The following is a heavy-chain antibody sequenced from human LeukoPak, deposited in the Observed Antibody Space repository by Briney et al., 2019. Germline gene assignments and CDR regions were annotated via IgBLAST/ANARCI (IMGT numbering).Heavy chain of an antibody. CDR2: ISSDGGST. CDR3: ARDPSGGTTSSWFDV. D-gene: IGHD1-1*01. Sequence: GGSLRLTCAASGFTFRHYLMHWVRQAPGKGLEYVAGISSDGGSTNYGNSLKGRFTISRDNSKNTLYLQMGGLRAEDMAVYYCARDPSGGTTSSWFDVWGQGGLVTVSS. V-gene: IGHV3-64*01. J-gene: IGHJ5*02. CDR1: GFTFRHYL.